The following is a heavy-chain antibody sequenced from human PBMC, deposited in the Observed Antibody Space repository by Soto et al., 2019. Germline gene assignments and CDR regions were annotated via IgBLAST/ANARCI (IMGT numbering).Heavy chain of an antibody. J-gene: IGHJ6*02. V-gene: IGHV1-2*02. Sequence: VASVKVSCKASGSTFTGYYIHWVRQAPGQGLEWMGWINPNSGGTNYAQKFQGRVTMTRDTAISTAYMELSRLRSDDKAVYYCAREEGCSSTSCKYYYYYYGMDVWGQGTTVTVSS. CDR2: INPNSGGT. D-gene: IGHD2-2*01. CDR3: AREEGCSSTSCKYYYYYYGMDV. CDR1: GSTFTGYY.